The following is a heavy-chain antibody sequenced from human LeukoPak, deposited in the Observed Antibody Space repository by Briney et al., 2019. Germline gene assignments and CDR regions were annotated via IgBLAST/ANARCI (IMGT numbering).Heavy chain of an antibody. CDR1: GGSISSSSYY. J-gene: IGHJ4*02. D-gene: IGHD2-15*01. V-gene: IGHV4-39*07. CDR2: IYYSGST. CDR3: ARGYCSGGSCYVPFDY. Sequence: SETLSLTCTVSGGSISSSSYYWGWIRQPPGKGLEWIGSIYYSGSTYYNPSLKSRVTISVDTSKNQFSLKLSSVTAADTAVYYCARGYCSGGSCYVPFDYWGQGTLVTVSS.